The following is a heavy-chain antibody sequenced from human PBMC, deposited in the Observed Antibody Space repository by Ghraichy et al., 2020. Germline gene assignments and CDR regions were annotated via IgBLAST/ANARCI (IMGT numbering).Heavy chain of an antibody. V-gene: IGHV4-4*09. Sequence: SETLSLTCTVSGGSIISYYWSWIRQPPGKGLEWIGYIYTSGSTNYNPSLKSRVSISVDTSKNQFSLKLSSVTAADTAVYYCAKVAWGEQQLPNFDDWGQGTLVTVSS. CDR1: GGSIISYY. CDR2: IYTSGST. CDR3: AKVAWGEQQLPNFDD. D-gene: IGHD6-13*01. J-gene: IGHJ4*02.